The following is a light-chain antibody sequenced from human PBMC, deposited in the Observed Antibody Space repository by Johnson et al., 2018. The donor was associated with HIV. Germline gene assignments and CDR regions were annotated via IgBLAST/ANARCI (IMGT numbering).Light chain of an antibody. CDR1: SSNIGNNY. CDR3: GTWDSSLGVYF. Sequence: QSVLTQPPSVSAAPGQKVTISCSGSSSNIGNNYVSWYQQLPGTAPKLLIYESNKRPSGIPDRFSGSKSATSATLSITGLHTGDEADYYCGTWDSSLGVYFFGTGTKVTVL. V-gene: IGLV1-51*02. J-gene: IGLJ1*01. CDR2: ESN.